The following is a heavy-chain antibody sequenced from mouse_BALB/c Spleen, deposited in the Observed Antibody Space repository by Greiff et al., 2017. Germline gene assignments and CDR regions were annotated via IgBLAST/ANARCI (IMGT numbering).Heavy chain of an antibody. CDR2: IDTSDSYT. D-gene: IGHD3-2*01. CDR3: ARPDSSGPFAY. CDR1: GYTFTDYW. V-gene: IGHV1-69*01. Sequence: QVQLQQSGAELVMPGASVKMSCKASGYTFTDYWMHWVKQRPGQGLEWIGAIDTSDSYTSYNQKFKGKATLTVDESSSTAYMQLSSLTSEDSAVYYCARPDSSGPFAYWGQGTLVTVSA. J-gene: IGHJ3*01.